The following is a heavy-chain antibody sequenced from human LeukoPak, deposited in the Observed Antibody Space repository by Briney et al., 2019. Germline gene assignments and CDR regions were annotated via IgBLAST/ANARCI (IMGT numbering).Heavy chain of an antibody. Sequence: SETLSLTCAVYGGSFSGYYWSWIRQPPGKGLEWIGEINHSGSTNYNPSLKSRVTISVDTSKNQFSLKLSSVTAADAAVYYCARERSSSGGHSWFDPWSQGTLVTVSS. D-gene: IGHD4-23*01. CDR2: INHSGST. CDR3: ARERSSSGGHSWFDP. V-gene: IGHV4-34*01. J-gene: IGHJ5*02. CDR1: GGSFSGYY.